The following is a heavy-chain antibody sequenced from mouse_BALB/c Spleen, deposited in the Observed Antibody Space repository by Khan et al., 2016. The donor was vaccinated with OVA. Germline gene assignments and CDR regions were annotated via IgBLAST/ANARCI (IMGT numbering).Heavy chain of an antibody. CDR2: ISYSGST. Sequence: EVQLQESGPGLVKPSQSLSLTCTVNGYSITSNYAWNWIRQFPGNKLEWMGYISYSGSTNYHPSLKSRLSIPRDTSQNQFFLLLHSVTTEDSATYYGARGNYYGYALDYWGQGTSVTVSS. V-gene: IGHV3-2*02. CDR1: GYSITSNYA. CDR3: ARGNYYGYALDY. D-gene: IGHD1-1*01. J-gene: IGHJ4*01.